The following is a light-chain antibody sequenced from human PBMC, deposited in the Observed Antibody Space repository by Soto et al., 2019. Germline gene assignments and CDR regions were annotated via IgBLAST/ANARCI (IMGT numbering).Light chain of an antibody. V-gene: IGLV1-44*01. CDR2: SNN. Sequence: QSVLTQPPSASGTPGQRVTISCSGSSSNIGSNTVNWYQQLPGTAPKLLIYSNNQRPSGVPDRFSGSKSGTSASLAISGLHSEDEADYYCAAWEDSLHGIGVFGGGTQLTVL. J-gene: IGLJ2*01. CDR3: AAWEDSLHGIGV. CDR1: SSNIGSNT.